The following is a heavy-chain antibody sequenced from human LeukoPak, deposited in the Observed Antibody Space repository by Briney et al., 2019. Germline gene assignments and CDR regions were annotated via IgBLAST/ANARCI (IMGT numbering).Heavy chain of an antibody. CDR3: ARGPAFEAGDYVGYYFDY. V-gene: IGHV3-30*02. CDR2: IWYGGSDK. Sequence: GGSLRLSCAASGFTFSTYGMHWVRQAPGKGLEWVAFIWYGGSDKNYADPVKGRFTISRDNSKNTLYLQMNSLRAEDTAVYYCARGPAFEAGDYVGYYFDYWGQGTLVTVSS. CDR1: GFTFSTYG. D-gene: IGHD4-23*01. J-gene: IGHJ4*02.